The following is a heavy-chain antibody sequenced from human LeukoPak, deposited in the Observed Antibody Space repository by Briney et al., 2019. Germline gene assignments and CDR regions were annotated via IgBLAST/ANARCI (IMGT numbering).Heavy chain of an antibody. CDR1: GYSISSGYY. V-gene: IGHV4-38-2*01. J-gene: IGHJ4*02. CDR3: ARPAATGYYFDY. D-gene: IGHD2-15*01. Sequence: PSETLSLTCAVSGYSISSGYYWGWIRQPPGKGLEWIGSIYHSGSTYYNPSLKSRVTISVDTSKNQFPLKLSSVTAADTAVYYCARPAATGYYFDYWGQGTLVTVSS. CDR2: IYHSGST.